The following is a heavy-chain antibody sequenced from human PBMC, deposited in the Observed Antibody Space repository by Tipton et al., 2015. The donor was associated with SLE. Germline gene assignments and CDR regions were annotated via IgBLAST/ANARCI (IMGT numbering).Heavy chain of an antibody. V-gene: IGHV4-39*07. CDR1: GGSISSSSYY. J-gene: IGHJ3*02. Sequence: TLSLTCTVSGGSISSSSYYWGWIRRPPGKGLEWIGSIYYSGSTYYNPSLKSRVTISVDTSKNQFSLKLSSVTAADTAVYYCARHPYSGSYLDAFDIWGQGTMVTVSS. CDR3: ARHPYSGSYLDAFDI. D-gene: IGHD1-26*01. CDR2: IYYSGST.